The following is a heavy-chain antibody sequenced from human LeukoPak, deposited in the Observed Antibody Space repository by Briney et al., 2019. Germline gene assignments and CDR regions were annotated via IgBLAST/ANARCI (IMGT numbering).Heavy chain of an antibody. CDR3: TRDWEGSYGQGYSDY. V-gene: IGHV1-46*01. J-gene: IGHJ4*02. CDR2: INPSGGST. CDR1: GYTFTSYY. Sequence: ASVKVSCKASGYTFTSYYMHWVRQPPGQGLEWMGIINPSGGSTSYAQKFQGRVTMTRDTSTSTVYMELSSMKSEDTAVYYCTRDWEGSYGQGYSDYWGQGTLVTVSS. D-gene: IGHD5-18*01.